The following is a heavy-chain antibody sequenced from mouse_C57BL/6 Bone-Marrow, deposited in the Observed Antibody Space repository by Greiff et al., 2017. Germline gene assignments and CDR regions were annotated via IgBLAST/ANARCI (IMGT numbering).Heavy chain of an antibody. J-gene: IGHJ4*01. CDR2: INPSSGYT. CDR3: AGRRKLGRGYGMDY. CDR1: GYTFTSYT. Sequence: QVHVKQSGAELARPGASVKMSCKASGYTFTSYTMHWVQQRPGQGLEWIGYINPSSGYTKYNQKFKDKATLTADKSSSTAYMQLSSLTSEDSAVYYCAGRRKLGRGYGMDYWGQGTSVTVSS. V-gene: IGHV1-4*01. D-gene: IGHD4-1*01.